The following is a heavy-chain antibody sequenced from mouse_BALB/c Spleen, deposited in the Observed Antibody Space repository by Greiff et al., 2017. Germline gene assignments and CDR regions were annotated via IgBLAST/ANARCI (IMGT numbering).Heavy chain of an antibody. Sequence: VKLVESGAELMKPGASVKISCKATGYTFSSYWIEWVKQRPGHGLEWIGEILPGSGSTNYNEKFKGKATFTADTSSNTAYMQLSSLTSEDSAVYYCASAETGTGFYYFDYWGQGTTLTVSS. J-gene: IGHJ2*01. CDR3: ASAETGTGFYYFDY. CDR1: GYTFSSYW. D-gene: IGHD4-1*01. V-gene: IGHV1-9*01. CDR2: ILPGSGST.